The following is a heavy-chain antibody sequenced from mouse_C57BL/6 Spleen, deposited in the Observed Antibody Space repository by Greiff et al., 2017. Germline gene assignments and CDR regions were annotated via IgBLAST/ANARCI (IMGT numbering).Heavy chain of an antibody. CDR2: IYPGDGDT. Sequence: QVQLQQSGAELVKPGASVKISCKASGYAFSSYRMNWVKQRPGKGLEWIGQIYPGDGDTNYNGKFKGKATLTADKSSSTAYMQLSSLTSEDSAVYFCARAAQATLAYWGQGTLVTVSA. CDR3: ARAAQATLAY. D-gene: IGHD3-2*02. CDR1: GYAFSSYR. J-gene: IGHJ3*01. V-gene: IGHV1-80*01.